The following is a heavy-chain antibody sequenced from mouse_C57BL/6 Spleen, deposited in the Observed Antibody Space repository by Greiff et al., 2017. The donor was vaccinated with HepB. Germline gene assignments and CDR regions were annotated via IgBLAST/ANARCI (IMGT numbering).Heavy chain of an antibody. Sequence: VQLKQSVAELVRPGASVKLSCTASGFNIKNTYMHWVKQRPEQGLEWIGRIDPANGNTKYAPKFQGKATITADTSSNTAYLQLSSLTSEDTAIYYCARSAYGSSSWFAYWGQGTLVTVSA. CDR3: ARSAYGSSSWFAY. V-gene: IGHV14-3*01. CDR2: IDPANGNT. J-gene: IGHJ3*01. D-gene: IGHD1-1*01. CDR1: GFNIKNTY.